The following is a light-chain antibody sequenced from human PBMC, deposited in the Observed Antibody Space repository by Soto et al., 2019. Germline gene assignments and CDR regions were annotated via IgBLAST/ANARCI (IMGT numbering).Light chain of an antibody. CDR2: GAS. J-gene: IGKJ2*01. CDR1: QSVSGNH. Sequence: EIVLTQSPGTLSLSPGERATLSCWASQSVSGNHLAWYHQKPGQAPRLLIYGASGRATGVPDRFSGSGSGTDFTLTISRLEPEDFAVYYCQRSGNSPYTFGQGTKLEIK. V-gene: IGKV3-20*01. CDR3: QRSGNSPYT.